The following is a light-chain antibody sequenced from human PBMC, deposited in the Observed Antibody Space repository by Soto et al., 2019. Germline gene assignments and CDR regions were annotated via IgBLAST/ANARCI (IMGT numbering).Light chain of an antibody. CDR1: SSDVGGYNY. V-gene: IGLV2-14*01. CDR2: EVS. J-gene: IGLJ1*01. Sequence: QSVLTQPASMSGSPGQSITISCTGTSSDVGGYNYVSWYQQHPGKAPKLMIYEVSNRPSGVSNRFSGSKSGNTASLTISGLQAEDEADYYCSSYTSSSTAYVFGTGTKLTVL. CDR3: SSYTSSSTAYV.